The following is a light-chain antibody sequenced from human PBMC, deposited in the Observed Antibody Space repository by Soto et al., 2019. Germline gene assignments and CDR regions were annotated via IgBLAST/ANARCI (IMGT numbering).Light chain of an antibody. CDR2: TNN. Sequence: QSVLTQPPSTSGTPGQGVSISCSGSTSNLGGNTVNWYQQLPGTAPKLLIYTNNQRPSGVPDRFSGSKSGTSASLAISGLRSEDEADFYCAAWDDSLNAVVFGGGTKLTVL. CDR3: AAWDDSLNAVV. V-gene: IGLV1-44*01. CDR1: TSNLGGNT. J-gene: IGLJ2*01.